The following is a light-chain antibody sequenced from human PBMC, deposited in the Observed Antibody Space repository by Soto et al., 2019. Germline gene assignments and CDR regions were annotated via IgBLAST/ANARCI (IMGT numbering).Light chain of an antibody. J-gene: IGLJ2*01. CDR2: EVS. V-gene: IGLV2-14*01. Sequence: QSALTQPASVSGSPGQSITISCTGTSSDIGTYNYVSWYQQHPGKAPKLMIYEVSNRPSGVSNRFSGSKSGNTASLTISGIQAEDEADYYCSSYTSGNTLVFGGGTQLTVL. CDR3: SSYTSGNTLV. CDR1: SSDIGTYNY.